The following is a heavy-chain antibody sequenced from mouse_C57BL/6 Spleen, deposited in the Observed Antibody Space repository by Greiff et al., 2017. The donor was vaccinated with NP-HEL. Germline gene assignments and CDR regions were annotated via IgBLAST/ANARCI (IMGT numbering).Heavy chain of an antibody. CDR3: ARTTVVAYYFDY. CDR2: IHPNSGST. V-gene: IGHV1-64*01. J-gene: IGHJ2*01. CDR1: GYTFTSYW. D-gene: IGHD1-1*01. Sequence: VQLHQPGAELVKPGASVKLSCKASGYTFTSYWMHWVKQRPGQGLEWIGMIHPNSGSTNYNEKFKSKATLTVDKSSSTAYMQLSSLTSEDSAVYYCARTTVVAYYFDYWGQGTTLTVSS.